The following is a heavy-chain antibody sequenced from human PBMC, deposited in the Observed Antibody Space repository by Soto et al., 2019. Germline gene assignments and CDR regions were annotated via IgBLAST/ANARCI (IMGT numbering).Heavy chain of an antibody. J-gene: IGHJ4*02. V-gene: IGHV3-74*01. CDR1: GFPFSSYW. Sequence: GGSLRLSCAASGFPFSSYWMHWVRQAPGKGLEWVSRINGDGSSINYADSGKGRFTISRDNAKNTLYLQMNSLRVEDAAVYYCTRRGCSTTGCYFNWGRGTLVTVSS. CDR3: TRRGCSTTGCYFN. CDR2: INGDGSSI. D-gene: IGHD2-2*01.